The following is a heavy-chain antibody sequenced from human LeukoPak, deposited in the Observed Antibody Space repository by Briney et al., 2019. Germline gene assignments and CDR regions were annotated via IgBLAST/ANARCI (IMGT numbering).Heavy chain of an antibody. V-gene: IGHV3-11*01. D-gene: IGHD5-18*01. CDR1: GFTFSDYY. J-gene: IGHJ4*02. CDR2: ISSSGSTI. CDR3: ARLDTAATIDY. Sequence: GGSLRLSCAASGFTFSDYYMSWIRQAPGKGLEWVSYISSSGSTIYYADSVKGRFTISRDNAKSSLYLQMNSLRAEDTAVYYCARLDTAATIDYWGQGTLVTVSS.